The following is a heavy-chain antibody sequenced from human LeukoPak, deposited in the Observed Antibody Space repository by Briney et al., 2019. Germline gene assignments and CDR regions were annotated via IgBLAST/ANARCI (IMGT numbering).Heavy chain of an antibody. CDR2: IYYSGST. Sequence: SETLALTCTVSGGSISSSSYYWGWIRQPPGKGLEWIGSIYYSGSTYYNPSLKSRVTISVDTSKNQFSLKLSSVTAADTAVYYCARLKEDYYYYYYMDVWGKGTTVTVSS. CDR3: ARLKEDYYYYYYMDV. CDR1: GGSISSSSYY. J-gene: IGHJ6*03. V-gene: IGHV4-39*01.